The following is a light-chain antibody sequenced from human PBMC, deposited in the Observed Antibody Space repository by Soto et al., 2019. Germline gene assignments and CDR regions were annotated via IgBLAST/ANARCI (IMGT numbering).Light chain of an antibody. J-gene: IGKJ5*01. CDR3: QHYGSSPPIT. V-gene: IGKV3-20*01. Sequence: EIVVTQSPGTLSLSPGESATISCRASQSVTSSYLAWYQQKPGQAPRLLMSGASSRVTVIPDRFRGSGSGTDFTLTISRLEPEDFAVYYCQHYGSSPPITFGHVNRLEIK. CDR2: GAS. CDR1: QSVTSSY.